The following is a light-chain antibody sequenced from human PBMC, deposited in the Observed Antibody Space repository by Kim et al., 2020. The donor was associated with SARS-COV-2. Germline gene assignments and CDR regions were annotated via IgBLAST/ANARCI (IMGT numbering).Light chain of an antibody. CDR1: QSVSSSY. Sequence: EIVLTQSPGTLSLSPGERAPLSCRASQSVSSSYLAWYQQKPGQAPRLLIYGASSRATGIPDRFSGSGSGTDFTLTISRLEPEDFAVYYCQQYGSSPNTFGQGTKLEI. CDR3: QQYGSSPNT. V-gene: IGKV3-20*01. J-gene: IGKJ2*01. CDR2: GAS.